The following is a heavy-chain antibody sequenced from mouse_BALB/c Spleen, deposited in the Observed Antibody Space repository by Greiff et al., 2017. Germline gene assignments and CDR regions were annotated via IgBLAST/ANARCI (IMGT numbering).Heavy chain of an antibody. Sequence: QVQLQQSGAELVRPGTSVKVSCKASGYAFTNYLIEWVKQRPGQGLEWIGVINPGSGGTNYNEKFKGKATLTADKSSSTAYMQLSSLTSDDSAVYFCARSGGNEDYWGQGTTLTVSS. CDR3: ARSGGNEDY. D-gene: IGHD2-1*01. CDR1: GYAFTNYL. CDR2: INPGSGGT. J-gene: IGHJ2*01. V-gene: IGHV1-54*01.